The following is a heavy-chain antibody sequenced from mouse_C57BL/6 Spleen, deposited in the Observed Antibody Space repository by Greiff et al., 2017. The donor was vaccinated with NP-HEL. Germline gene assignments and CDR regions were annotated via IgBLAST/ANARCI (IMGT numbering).Heavy chain of an antibody. D-gene: IGHD1-1*01. V-gene: IGHV14-2*01. Sequence: EVKLQESGAELVKPGASVKLSCTASGFNIKDYYMHWVKQRTEQGLEWIGRIDPEDGETKYAPKFQGKATITADTSSNTAYLQLSSLTSEDTAVYYCARGGSSYSLAYWGQGTLVTVSA. CDR2: IDPEDGET. CDR3: ARGGSSYSLAY. J-gene: IGHJ3*01. CDR1: GFNIKDYY.